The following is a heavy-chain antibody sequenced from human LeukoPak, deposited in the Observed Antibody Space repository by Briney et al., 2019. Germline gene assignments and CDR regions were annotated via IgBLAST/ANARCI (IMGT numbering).Heavy chain of an antibody. CDR1: GFNFNMFA. Sequence: GGSLRLSCTVSGFNFNMFAMNWVRQGPGQGLEWVSGLSRGGSTTNYADSVKGRFTISRDKSKNMVFLQMNSLRPEDTAVYYCAKEQRIRHCSEGVCMEGYYFDYWGQGTLVTVSS. CDR3: AKEQRIRHCSEGVCMEGYYFDY. J-gene: IGHJ4*02. V-gene: IGHV3-23*01. D-gene: IGHD2-8*01. CDR2: LSRGGSTT.